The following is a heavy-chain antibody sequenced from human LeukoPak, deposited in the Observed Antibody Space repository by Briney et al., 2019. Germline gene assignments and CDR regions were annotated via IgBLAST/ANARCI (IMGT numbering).Heavy chain of an antibody. CDR1: GFTFSNYA. V-gene: IGHV3-23*01. CDR3: AKLGGSGWRYYFDY. Sequence: GGSLRLSCAASGFTFSNYAMSWVHQAPGKGLEWVSTISGSGASTYCADSVQGRFTISRDNSKNTLYLQMNSLRAEDTAIYSCAKLGGSGWRYYFDYWGQGTLVTVSS. D-gene: IGHD6-19*01. J-gene: IGHJ4*02. CDR2: ISGSGAST.